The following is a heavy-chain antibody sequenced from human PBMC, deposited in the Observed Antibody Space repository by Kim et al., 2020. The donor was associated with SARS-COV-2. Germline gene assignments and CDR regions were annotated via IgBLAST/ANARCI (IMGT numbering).Heavy chain of an antibody. CDR2: IYYSGST. Sequence: SETLSLTCTVSGGSISSYYWSWIRQPPGKGLEWIGYIYYSGSTNYNPSLKSRVTISVDTSKNQFSLKLSSVTAVDTAVYYCARGGQWLVPYYFDYWGQGTLVTVSS. D-gene: IGHD6-19*01. CDR1: GGSISSYY. CDR3: ARGGQWLVPYYFDY. V-gene: IGHV4-59*01. J-gene: IGHJ4*02.